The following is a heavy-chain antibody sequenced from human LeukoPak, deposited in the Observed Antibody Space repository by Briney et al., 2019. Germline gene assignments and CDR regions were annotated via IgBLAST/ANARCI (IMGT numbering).Heavy chain of an antibody. Sequence: GRSLRLSCVGSGFTFSAYGMHWVRQAPGKGLEWVAVISYDGSNKYYADSVKGRFTISRDNSKNTLYLQMTSLRAEDTAVYYCAGGPTDISFNAFDIWGQGTMVTVSS. V-gene: IGHV3-30*03. CDR3: AGGPTDISFNAFDI. CDR1: GFTFSAYG. CDR2: ISYDGSNK. D-gene: IGHD4-17*01. J-gene: IGHJ3*02.